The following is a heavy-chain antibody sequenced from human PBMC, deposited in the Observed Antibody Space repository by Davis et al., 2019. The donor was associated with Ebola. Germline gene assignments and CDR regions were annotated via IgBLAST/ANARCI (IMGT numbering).Heavy chain of an antibody. Sequence: ASVKVSCKASGYTFTSYGITWVRQAPGQGLEWMGWINPHNGNTNYAQNVQGRVTISRDNAKNTLFLQMSSLRADDTAVYYCARSEPPDYWGQGTLVTVSS. CDR1: GYTFTSYG. CDR3: ARSEPPDY. CDR2: INPHNGNT. J-gene: IGHJ4*02. D-gene: IGHD1-14*01. V-gene: IGHV1-18*04.